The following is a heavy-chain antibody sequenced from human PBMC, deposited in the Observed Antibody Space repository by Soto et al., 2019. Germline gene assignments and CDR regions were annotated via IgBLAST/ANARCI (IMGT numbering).Heavy chain of an antibody. CDR3: AKDLHGGNSPLDI. D-gene: IGHD2-21*02. CDR1: GFTFSNYA. CDR2: IGGSGTST. V-gene: IGHV3-23*01. Sequence: PGGSLRLSCAASGFTFSNYAMSWVRQAPGKGLEWVSAIGGSGTSTFYAASVKGRFTISRENSKNTLYLQMNSLRAEDTAIYYCAKDLHGGNSPLDIWGQGTMVTVSS. J-gene: IGHJ3*02.